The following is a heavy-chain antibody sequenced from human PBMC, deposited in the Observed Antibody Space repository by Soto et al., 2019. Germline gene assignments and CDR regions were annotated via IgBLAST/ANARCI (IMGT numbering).Heavy chain of an antibody. Sequence: EVQLLESGGGLVQPGGSLRLSCAASGFTFSSYAMSWVRQAPGKGLEWVSAISGSGGSTYYADSVKGRFTISRDNSKNPLYLQMTSLRAEDTAVYYCAKGYSSSAGKNWFDPWGQGTLVTVSS. CDR3: AKGYSSSAGKNWFDP. V-gene: IGHV3-23*01. D-gene: IGHD6-6*01. J-gene: IGHJ5*02. CDR1: GFTFSSYA. CDR2: ISGSGGST.